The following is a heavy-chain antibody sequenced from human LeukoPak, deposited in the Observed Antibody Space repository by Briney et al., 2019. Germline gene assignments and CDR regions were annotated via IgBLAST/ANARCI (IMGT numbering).Heavy chain of an antibody. CDR3: ARDSGVHSGSPFDY. Sequence: GGTLRLSCAASGFTFSRYGMNWVRQAPGKGLEWVAVICYDGSNKYYADSVTGRLTISRDNSKNPLYLQMNSLRAEDTAVYYCARDSGVHSGSPFDYWGQGTLVTVSS. D-gene: IGHD3-10*01. J-gene: IGHJ4*02. CDR2: ICYDGSNK. V-gene: IGHV3-33*01. CDR1: GFTFSRYG.